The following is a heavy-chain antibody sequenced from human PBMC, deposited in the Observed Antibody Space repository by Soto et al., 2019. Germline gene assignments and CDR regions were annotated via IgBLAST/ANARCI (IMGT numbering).Heavy chain of an antibody. V-gene: IGHV3-11*04. J-gene: IGHJ4*02. CDR3: ARGDGSGYNYCDY. CDR1: GFTFSDYY. Sequence: PGGSLRLSCAASGFTFSDYYMNWIRQAPGKGLEWVSYISGSGSTMYYAGSVKGRFTISRDNAKNSLYLQMNSLRAEDTAVYYCARGDGSGYNYCDYWGQGTQVTVSS. CDR2: ISGSGSTM. D-gene: IGHD3-22*01.